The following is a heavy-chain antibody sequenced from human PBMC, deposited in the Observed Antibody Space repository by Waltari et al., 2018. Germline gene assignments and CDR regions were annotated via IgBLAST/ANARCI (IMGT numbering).Heavy chain of an antibody. Sequence: EVQLVESGGGLVQPGGSLRLSCAAFGFTFSDYWMTWVRPAPGKGLEWVDNIKKDGGEKYYVDSVKDRFTVSRDNAKNSLYLQMSSLRAEDTAVYYCARDRGYCGGDCYKNLDSWGQGTLVAVSS. CDR3: ARDRGYCGGDCYKNLDS. CDR2: IKKDGGEK. D-gene: IGHD2-21*01. CDR1: GFTFSDYW. J-gene: IGHJ4*02. V-gene: IGHV3-7*01.